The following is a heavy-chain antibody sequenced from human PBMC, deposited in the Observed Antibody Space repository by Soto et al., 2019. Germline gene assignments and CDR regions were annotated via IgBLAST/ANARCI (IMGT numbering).Heavy chain of an antibody. CDR1: GGSFSGYY. CDR3: ARGLHCSSTSCYSVLYYYGMDV. Sequence: SDTLSLTCAVYGGSFSGYYWSWIRQPPGKGLEWIGEINHSGSTNYNPSLKSRVTISVDTSKNQFSLKLSSVTAADTAVYYCARGLHCSSTSCYSVLYYYGMDVWGQGTTVT. CDR2: INHSGST. J-gene: IGHJ6*02. D-gene: IGHD2-2*01. V-gene: IGHV4-34*01.